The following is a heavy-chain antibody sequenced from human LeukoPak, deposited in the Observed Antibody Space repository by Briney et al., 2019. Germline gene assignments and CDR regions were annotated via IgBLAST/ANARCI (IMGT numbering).Heavy chain of an antibody. Sequence: SGGSLRLSCAASGFTFSNAWMSWVRQAPGKGLEWVGRIKSKTDGGTTDYAAPVKGRFTISRDDSKNTLYLQMNSLKNEDTAVYYCTTDRADSREYYFDYWGQGTLVTVSS. CDR2: IKSKTDGGTT. CDR1: GFTFSNAW. V-gene: IGHV3-15*01. CDR3: TTDRADSREYYFDY. D-gene: IGHD6-25*01. J-gene: IGHJ4*02.